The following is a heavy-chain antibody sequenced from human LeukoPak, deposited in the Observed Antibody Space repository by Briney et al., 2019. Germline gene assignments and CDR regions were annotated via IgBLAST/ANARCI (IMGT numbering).Heavy chain of an antibody. J-gene: IGHJ4*02. D-gene: IGHD3/OR15-3a*01. CDR2: IYYSGST. CDR1: GGSISSSSYY. CDR3: ASPHPGDWGPYFDY. V-gene: IGHV4-39*01. Sequence: SETLSLTCTVSGGSISSSSYYWGWIRQPPGKGLEWIGSIYYSGSTYYNPPLKSRVTISVDTSKNQFSLRLSSVTAADTAVYYCASPHPGDWGPYFDYWGQGTLVTVSS.